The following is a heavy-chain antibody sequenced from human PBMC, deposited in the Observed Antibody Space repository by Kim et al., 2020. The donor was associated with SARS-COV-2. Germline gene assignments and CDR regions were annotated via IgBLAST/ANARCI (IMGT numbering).Heavy chain of an antibody. Sequence: SGDVISNGGYSWTWISQHPGKGLEWIGNIYHSGLTSYTPSLEGRVTISVDKSEKQFSLTLTSFTAADSAVYFCARGLREDWFDPWGQGTLAT. CDR2: IYHSGLT. J-gene: IGHJ5*02. CDR1: GDVISNGGYS. CDR3: ARGLREDWFDP. V-gene: IGHV4-30-2*01.